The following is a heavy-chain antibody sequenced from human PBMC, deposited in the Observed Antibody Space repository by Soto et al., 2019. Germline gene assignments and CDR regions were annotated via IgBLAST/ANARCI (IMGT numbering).Heavy chain of an antibody. Sequence: PGGSLRHCCEVSGFTLSMYSMTWGRQSPGKGLEWVAKIPQEGSDVHYVDSVKGRFTISRDNAKNSVYLQMNSLRAEDTAVYYCARDQLILPAHDFFYGSDVWGQGAKVTVSS. CDR3: ARDQLILPAHDFFYGSDV. V-gene: IGHV3-7*03. J-gene: IGHJ6*02. CDR1: GFTLSMYS. D-gene: IGHD2-21*02. CDR2: IPQEGSDV.